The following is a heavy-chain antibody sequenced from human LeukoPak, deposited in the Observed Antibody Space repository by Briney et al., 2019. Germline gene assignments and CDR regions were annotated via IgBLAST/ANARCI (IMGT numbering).Heavy chain of an antibody. CDR2: ISYDVNNK. CDR3: ARDRAQYSIGWYGEGFDY. V-gene: IGHV3-30-3*01. J-gene: IGHJ4*02. CDR1: GFTFSSYA. D-gene: IGHD6-19*01. Sequence: PGRSLSLSCAASGFTFSSYAMHWVRQAPGKGLEWVALISYDVNNKEYADSVRGRFTISRDNSKSTLYLQMNRLRPEDTAVYYCARDRAQYSIGWYGEGFDYWGQGTLVTVSS.